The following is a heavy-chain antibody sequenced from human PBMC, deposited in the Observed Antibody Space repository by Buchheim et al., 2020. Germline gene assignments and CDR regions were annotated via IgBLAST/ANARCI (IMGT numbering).Heavy chain of an antibody. V-gene: IGHV3-15*01. CDR3: TTVCTMSCYGGIDN. Sequence: EVQLVESGGGVVKPGGSLRLSCAASGFTFINAWMNWVRQAPGKGLEWVGRIKRKTDGWTTDYAAPVKGKFTISRDDSTNTLYLQMNSLKTEDTAVYYCTTVCTMSCYGGIDNWGGG. CDR1: GFTFINAW. CDR2: IKRKTDGWTT. J-gene: IGHJ4*02. D-gene: IGHD2-2*01.